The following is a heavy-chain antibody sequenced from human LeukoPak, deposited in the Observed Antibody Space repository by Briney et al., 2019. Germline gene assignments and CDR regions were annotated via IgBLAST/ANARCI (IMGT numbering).Heavy chain of an antibody. CDR1: GFTFDDYA. CDR3: AKEGHDFGFDY. V-gene: IGHV3-9*01. D-gene: IGHD4-17*01. CDR2: ISWNSGSI. J-gene: IGHJ4*02. Sequence: PGGSLRLSCAASGFTFDDYAMHWVRQTPGKGLEWVSGISWNSGSIGYADSVKGRFTISRDNAKNSLYLQMNSLRAEDTALYYCAKEGHDFGFDYWGQGTLVTASS.